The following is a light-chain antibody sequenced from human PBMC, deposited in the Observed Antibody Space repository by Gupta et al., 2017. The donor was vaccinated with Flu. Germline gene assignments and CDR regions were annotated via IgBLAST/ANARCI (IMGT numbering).Light chain of an antibody. CDR2: GAS. CDR1: QSVSSGY. CDR3: QQYGSSPQT. Sequence: EIVLTQSPDTLSLSPGERATLSCRASQSVSSGYVAWYQQKPGQAPKLLIYGASSRATGFPDSFSGSGSGTEFTLTISRLEPEDFAVYFCQQYGSSPQTFGQGTKVEIK. V-gene: IGKV3-20*01. J-gene: IGKJ1*01.